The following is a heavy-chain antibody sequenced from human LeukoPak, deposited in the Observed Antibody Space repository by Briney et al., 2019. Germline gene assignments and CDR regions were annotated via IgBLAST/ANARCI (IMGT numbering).Heavy chain of an antibody. CDR2: ISYDGSNK. Sequence: GGSLRLSCAAPGFTFSSYGMHWVRQAPGKGLEWVAVISYDGSNKYYADSVKGRFTISRDNSKNTLYLQMNSLRAEDTAVYYCAKDGILSGLGSGSYVRYGMDVWGQGTTVTVSS. CDR1: GFTFSSYG. J-gene: IGHJ6*02. CDR3: AKDGILSGLGSGSYVRYGMDV. V-gene: IGHV3-30*18. D-gene: IGHD3-10*01.